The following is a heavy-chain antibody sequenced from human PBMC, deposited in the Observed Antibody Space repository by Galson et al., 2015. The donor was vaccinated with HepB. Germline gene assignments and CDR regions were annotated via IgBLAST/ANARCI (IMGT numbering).Heavy chain of an antibody. CDR2: IVGSGRSK. V-gene: IGHV3-23*01. CDR3: AKTSYCDGGPCFSGYFDS. CDR1: GITFSTYV. D-gene: IGHD2-21*01. J-gene: IGHJ4*02. Sequence: SLRLSCAAPGITFSTYVMRWVRQAPGKGLEWVSSIVGSGRSKFYADSAKGRFTTSRDNSRNTLFLQLNRLIADDTAIYYCAKTSYCDGGPCFSGYFDSWGQGTLGAVSS.